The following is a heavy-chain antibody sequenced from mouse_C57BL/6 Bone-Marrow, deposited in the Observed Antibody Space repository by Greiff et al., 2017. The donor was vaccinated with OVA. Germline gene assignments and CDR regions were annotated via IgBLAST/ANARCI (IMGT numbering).Heavy chain of an antibody. D-gene: IGHD2-5*01. CDR1: GYTFTDYN. CDR3: ARGKYSNYVSYYAMDY. J-gene: IGHJ4*01. V-gene: IGHV1-18*01. Sequence: EVQLQQSGPELVKPGASVKIPCKASGYTFTDYNMDWVKQSPGKSLEWIGDINPNNGGTIYNQKFKGKATLTVDKSSSTSYMELRSLTSEDTAVYYCARGKYSNYVSYYAMDYWGQGTSVTVSS. CDR2: INPNNGGT.